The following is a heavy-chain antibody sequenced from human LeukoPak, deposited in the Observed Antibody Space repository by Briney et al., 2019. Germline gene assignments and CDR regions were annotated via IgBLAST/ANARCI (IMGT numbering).Heavy chain of an antibody. CDR1: GGSISSRNYY. Sequence: SETLSLTCTVSGGSISSRNYYWGWVRQSPGKGLEWAGSIYYTETTYYNPSLGSRVTISVDASKNQFSLKLRSVTAADTAQYYCARQISDYYYYYMDVWGTGTTVTVSS. V-gene: IGHV4-39*01. CDR3: ARQISDYYYYYMDV. D-gene: IGHD6-19*01. CDR2: IYYTETT. J-gene: IGHJ6*03.